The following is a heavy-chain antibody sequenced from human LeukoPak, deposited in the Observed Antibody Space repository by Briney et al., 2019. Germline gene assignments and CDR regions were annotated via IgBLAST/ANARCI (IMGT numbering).Heavy chain of an antibody. CDR2: ISGSGAGT. CDR3: ARGFRAFDF. Sequence: GGSLRLSCAASGFTFSTYGMSWVRQAPGKGLEWVSAISGSGAGTYYADSVKGRFTISRDNSKNTLSLQMNSLRAEDTAVYYCARGFRAFDFWAQGTMVTVSS. V-gene: IGHV3-23*01. J-gene: IGHJ3*01. CDR1: GFTFSTYG.